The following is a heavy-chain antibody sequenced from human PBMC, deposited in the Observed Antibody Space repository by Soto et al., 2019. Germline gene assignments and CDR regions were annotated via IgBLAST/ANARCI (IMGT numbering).Heavy chain of an antibody. CDR2: MFYTGRS. Sequence: SETLSLTCSVSGASMTNCYGSWVRQSPGKGLEWIGYMFYTGRSNYNPSLESRVAISIDTSKNQIYLNLRSVTAADTAVYYCVRSGHSFGGVVWGQGTLVTVSS. D-gene: IGHD3-16*01. J-gene: IGHJ4*02. V-gene: IGHV4-59*13. CDR3: VRSGHSFGGVV. CDR1: GASMTNCY.